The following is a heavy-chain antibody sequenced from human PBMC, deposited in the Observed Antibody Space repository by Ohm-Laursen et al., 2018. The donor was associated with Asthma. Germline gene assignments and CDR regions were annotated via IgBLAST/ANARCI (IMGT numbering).Heavy chain of an antibody. CDR1: GGTFSSYA. D-gene: IGHD5-12*01. CDR3: ARGGYSGYDLYYAMDV. J-gene: IGHJ6*02. CDR2: IIPIFGTT. Sequence: SSVKVSCKASGGTFSSYAISWVRQAPGQGLEWMGGIIPIFGTTNYAQNFQGRITITADESTSTAYMDLSSLRSEDTAVYYCARGGYSGYDLYYAMDVWGQGTTVTVSS. V-gene: IGHV1-69*01.